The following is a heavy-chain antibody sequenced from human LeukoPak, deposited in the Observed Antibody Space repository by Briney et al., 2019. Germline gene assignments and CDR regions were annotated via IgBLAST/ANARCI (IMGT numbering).Heavy chain of an antibody. Sequence: AGSLRLSCAASGFAVSSNHMNWVRQAPGKGLEWVSIIYSAGTTYHYADSVKGRFTISRDTSKNTVYLQMSSLRDEDTAIYYCARDSTYYCFDYWGQGTLVTVSS. CDR1: GFAVSSNH. D-gene: IGHD1-26*01. CDR3: ARDSTYYCFDY. V-gene: IGHV3-53*01. J-gene: IGHJ4*02. CDR2: IYSAGTT.